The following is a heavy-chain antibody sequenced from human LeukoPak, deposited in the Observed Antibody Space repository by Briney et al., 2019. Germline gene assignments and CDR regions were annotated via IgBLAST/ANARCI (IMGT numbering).Heavy chain of an antibody. Sequence: GGSLRLSCAASGFTFSNAWMTWVRQAPGKGLEWVGRIKSKTDGGTTDYAAPVKGRFTFSRDDSKNTLYLQMNSLKREDTAVYYCTVYYYGSGTYYNQFDYWGQGTLVTVSS. J-gene: IGHJ4*02. CDR3: TVYYYGSGTYYNQFDY. D-gene: IGHD3-10*01. V-gene: IGHV3-15*01. CDR2: IKSKTDGGTT. CDR1: GFTFSNAW.